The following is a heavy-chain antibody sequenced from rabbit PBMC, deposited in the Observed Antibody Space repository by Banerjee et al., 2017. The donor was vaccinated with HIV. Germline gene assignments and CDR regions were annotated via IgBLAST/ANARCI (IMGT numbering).Heavy chain of an antibody. CDR2: MNTSSGNT. Sequence: QEQLEESGGALVKPGGAVTLTCTASGFSFSNNYVMFWVRQAPGKGLEWIACMNTSSGNTVYASWGKGRGTISKASWTTVTRQMTSLTAADTARYCCAREEYVGYGYANLWGQGTIVTVS. CDR3: AREEYVGYGYANL. CDR1: GFSFSNNYV. V-gene: IGHV1S45*01. J-gene: IGHJ4*01. D-gene: IGHD6-1*01.